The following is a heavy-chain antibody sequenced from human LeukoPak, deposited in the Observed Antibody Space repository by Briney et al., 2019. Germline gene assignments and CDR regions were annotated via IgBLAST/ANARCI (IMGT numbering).Heavy chain of an antibody. Sequence: SETLSLTCTVSGGSISSYYWSWIRQPPGKGLEWIGYIYYSGSTNYNPSLKSRVTISVDTSKNQFSLKLSSVTAADTAVYYCARKTEGAAFDIWGRGTMVTVSS. J-gene: IGHJ3*02. CDR1: GGSISSYY. CDR2: IYYSGST. D-gene: IGHD1-14*01. V-gene: IGHV4-59*01. CDR3: ARKTEGAAFDI.